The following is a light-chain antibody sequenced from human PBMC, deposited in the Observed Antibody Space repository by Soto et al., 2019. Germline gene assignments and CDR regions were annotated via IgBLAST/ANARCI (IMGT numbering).Light chain of an antibody. CDR2: DAS. J-gene: IGKJ1*01. CDR1: QSISTW. V-gene: IGKV1-5*01. Sequence: DIPMTQSPSTVSASVGDRVTITCRASQSISTWLAWYQHKPGKAPKLLIYDASSLESGVPSRFSGSGSGTEFTLTISRLQPDDFATYYCQQYNSDSRTFGQGTKVEIK. CDR3: QQYNSDSRT.